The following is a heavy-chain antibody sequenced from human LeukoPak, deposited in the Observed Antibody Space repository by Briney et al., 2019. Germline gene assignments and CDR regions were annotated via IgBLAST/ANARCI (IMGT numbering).Heavy chain of an antibody. CDR2: IGGSGGST. CDR1: GFTFSSSV. CDR3: AKLPTGYPNWFDP. D-gene: IGHD3-9*01. V-gene: IGHV3-23*01. J-gene: IGHJ5*02. Sequence: GGSLRLSCAASGFTFSSSVMGWVRQPPGKGLEWVSAIGGSGGSTYYADSVTGRFTISRDNSKNTLYLQMNSLRAEDTALYYCAKLPTGYPNWFDPWGQGTLVTVSS.